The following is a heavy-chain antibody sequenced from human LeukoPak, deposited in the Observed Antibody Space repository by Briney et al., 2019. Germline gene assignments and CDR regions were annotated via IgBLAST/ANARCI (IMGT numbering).Heavy chain of an antibody. CDR3: AKDPLYGGAPTSIMRVDY. J-gene: IGHJ4*02. D-gene: IGHD4-23*01. CDR1: GFTFSSYA. Sequence: GGSLRLSCAASGFTFSSYAMSWVRQAPGKGLEWVSAISGSGGSTYYADSVKGRFTISRDNSKNTLYLQMNSLRAEDTAVYYCAKDPLYGGAPTSIMRVDYWGQGTLVTVSS. V-gene: IGHV3-23*01. CDR2: ISGSGGST.